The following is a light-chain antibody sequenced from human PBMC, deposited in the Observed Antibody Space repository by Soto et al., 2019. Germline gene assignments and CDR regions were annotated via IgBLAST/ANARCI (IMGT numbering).Light chain of an antibody. CDR2: EVS. J-gene: IGLJ2*01. Sequence: QSALTQPASVSGSPGQSITISCTGTSSDIGSNNYVSWYQQHPGKAPKLMIYEVSNRPSGVSNPFSGSKSGNTASLTISGLQAEDEALYYCSSYTTTPRLLGGGTKLPVL. V-gene: IGLV2-14*01. CDR1: SSDIGSNNY. CDR3: SSYTTTPRL.